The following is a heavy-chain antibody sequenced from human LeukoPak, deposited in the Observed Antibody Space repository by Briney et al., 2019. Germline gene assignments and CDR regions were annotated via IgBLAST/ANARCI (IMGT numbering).Heavy chain of an antibody. D-gene: IGHD6-13*01. CDR3: ARDPPTPKIAAAGTGFY. Sequence: GGSLRLSCAASGFTFSSYWMSWVRQAPGKGLEWVANIKQDGSEKYYVDSVKGRFTISRDNAKNSLYLQMNSLRAEDTAVYYCARDPPTPKIAAAGTGFYWGQGTLVTVSS. V-gene: IGHV3-7*01. CDR1: GFTFSSYW. J-gene: IGHJ4*02. CDR2: IKQDGSEK.